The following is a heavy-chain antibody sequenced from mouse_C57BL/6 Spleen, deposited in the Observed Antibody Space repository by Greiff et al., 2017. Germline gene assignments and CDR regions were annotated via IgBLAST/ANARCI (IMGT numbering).Heavy chain of an antibody. CDR2: ISYDGSN. Sequence: ESGPGLVKPSQSLSLTCSVTGYSITSGYYWNWIRQFPGNKLEWMGYISYDGSNNYNPSLKNRISITRDPSKNQFFLKWNSVTTEDTATYYCARDYYDYDVGYVGVWGTGTTVTVSS. CDR1: GYSITSGYY. J-gene: IGHJ1*03. V-gene: IGHV3-6*01. CDR3: ARDYYDYDVGYVGV. D-gene: IGHD2-4*01.